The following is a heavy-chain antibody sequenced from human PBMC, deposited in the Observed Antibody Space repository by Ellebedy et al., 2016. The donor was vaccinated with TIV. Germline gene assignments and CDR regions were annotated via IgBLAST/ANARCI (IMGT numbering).Heavy chain of an antibody. D-gene: IGHD3-22*01. CDR3: ARQPPHYYDSSGDYGMDV. CDR1: GFTFSSYS. Sequence: GESLKISXAASGFTFSSYSMNWVRQAPGKGLEWVSSISRSSSYIYYADSVKGRFTISRDNAKNSLYLQMNSLRAEDTAVYYCARQPPHYYDSSGDYGMDVWGQGTTVTVSS. V-gene: IGHV3-21*01. J-gene: IGHJ6*02. CDR2: ISRSSSYI.